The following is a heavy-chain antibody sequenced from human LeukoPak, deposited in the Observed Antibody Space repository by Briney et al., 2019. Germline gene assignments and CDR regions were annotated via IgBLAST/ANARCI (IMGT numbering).Heavy chain of an antibody. Sequence: PSETLSLTCTVSGGSISSYYWSWIRQPPGKGLEWIGYIYYSGSTNYNPSLKSRVTISVDTSKNQSSLKLSSVPAADTAVYYCARHLSSGSWSNYYYYYGMDVWGQGTTVTVSS. V-gene: IGHV4-59*08. CDR3: ARHLSSGSWSNYYYYYGMDV. CDR1: GGSISSYY. D-gene: IGHD6-13*01. CDR2: IYYSGST. J-gene: IGHJ6*02.